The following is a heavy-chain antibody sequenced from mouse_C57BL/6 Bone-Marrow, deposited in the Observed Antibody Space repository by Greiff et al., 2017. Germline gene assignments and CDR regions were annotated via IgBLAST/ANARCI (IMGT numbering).Heavy chain of an antibody. CDR2: INPNYGTT. J-gene: IGHJ4*01. CDR3: ERGYDYDYTMDY. CDR1: GYSFTDYN. Sequence: VQLKQSGPELVKPGASVKISCKASGYSFTDYNMNWVQQSNGKSLEWLGVINPNYGTTSYNQQFKGKATLTVDQSSSTAYMQLNSLTSEDSAVYYCERGYDYDYTMDYWGQGTSVTVSS. V-gene: IGHV1-39*01. D-gene: IGHD2-4*01.